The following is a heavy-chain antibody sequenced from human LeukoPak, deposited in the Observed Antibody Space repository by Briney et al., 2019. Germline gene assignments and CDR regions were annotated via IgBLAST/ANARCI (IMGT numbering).Heavy chain of an antibody. CDR3: AKAVAGTRDY. D-gene: IGHD6-19*01. CDR1: GFTFNNYA. V-gene: IGHV3-23*01. Sequence: PGGSLRLSCAASGFTFNNYAMNWVRQAPGKGLEWVSSISGGGETTYYADSAKGRFTISRDNSQNTLYLQMNSLRAEDTAVYYCAKAVAGTRDYWGQGTLVTVSS. J-gene: IGHJ4*02. CDR2: ISGGGETT.